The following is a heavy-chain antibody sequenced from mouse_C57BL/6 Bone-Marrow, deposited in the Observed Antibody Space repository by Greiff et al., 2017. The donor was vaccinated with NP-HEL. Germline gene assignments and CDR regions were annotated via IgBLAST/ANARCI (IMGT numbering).Heavy chain of an antibody. D-gene: IGHD1-1*01. CDR1: GYTFTNYW. CDR2: IYPGGGYT. J-gene: IGHJ1*03. CDR3: ARYGYGSSYWYFDV. Sequence: VRLQQSGAELVRPGTSVKMPCKASGYTFTNYWIGWAKQRPGHGLEWIGDIYPGGGYTNYNEKFKGKATLTADKSSSTAYMQFSSLTSEDSAIYYCARYGYGSSYWYFDVWGTGTTVTVSS. V-gene: IGHV1-63*01.